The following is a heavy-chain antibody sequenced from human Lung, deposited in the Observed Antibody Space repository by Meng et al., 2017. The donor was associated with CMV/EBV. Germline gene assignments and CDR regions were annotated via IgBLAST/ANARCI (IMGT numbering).Heavy chain of an antibody. Sequence: QVRLHESGPVLVSPSQTLSLTCTFSGGSIKSSSHGWGWIRQPLGKGLEWIGKIYYSGLTSYNPSLKSRVTISVDTSKNQFSLKLSSVTAADTAVFYCARVWANGEGWFDPWGQGTLVTVSS. CDR3: ARVWANGEGWFDP. CDR1: GGSIKSSSHG. J-gene: IGHJ5*02. CDR2: IYYSGLT. D-gene: IGHD2-8*01. V-gene: IGHV4-39*07.